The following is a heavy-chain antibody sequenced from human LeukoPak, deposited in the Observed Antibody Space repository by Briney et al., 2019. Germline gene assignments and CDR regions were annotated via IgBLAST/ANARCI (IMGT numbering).Heavy chain of an antibody. V-gene: IGHV1-2*02. J-gene: IGHJ3*02. CDR3: ARELGSSWHDAFDI. Sequence: GASVKVSCKASGYTFTCYYMHWVRQAPGQGLEWMGWINPNSGGTNYAQKFQGRVTMTRDTSISTAYMELSRLRSDDTAVYYCARELGSSWHDAFDIWGQGTMVTVSS. CDR1: GYTFTCYY. D-gene: IGHD6-13*01. CDR2: INPNSGGT.